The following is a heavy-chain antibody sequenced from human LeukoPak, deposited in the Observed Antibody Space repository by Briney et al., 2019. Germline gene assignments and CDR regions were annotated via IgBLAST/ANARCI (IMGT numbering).Heavy chain of an antibody. CDR3: AKQGGGSGSYFDY. V-gene: IGHV3-30*18. J-gene: IGHJ4*02. Sequence: GGSLRLSCAASGFTFSSYAMHWVHQAPGKGLEWVAVMSYDGSNKYCADSVKGRFTISRDNSKNTLYLQMNSLRAEDTAVYYCAKQGGGSGSYFDYWGQGTLVTVSS. CDR2: MSYDGSNK. D-gene: IGHD2-15*01. CDR1: GFTFSSYA.